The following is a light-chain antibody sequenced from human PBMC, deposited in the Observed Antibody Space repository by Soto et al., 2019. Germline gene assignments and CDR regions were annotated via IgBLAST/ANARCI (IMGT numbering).Light chain of an antibody. CDR2: DAS. CDR3: QQFNSYPWT. V-gene: IGKV4-1*01. Sequence: DIVMTHSPDALAVSLGARPTIFCMSSQSVLYISNNKNYLGWYQQKPGKGPKLLISDASSLESGVPSRFSGSGSGTEFTVTISSLQPEDFATYYCQQFNSYPWTFGQGTKVDIK. CDR1: QSVLYISNNKNY. J-gene: IGKJ1*01.